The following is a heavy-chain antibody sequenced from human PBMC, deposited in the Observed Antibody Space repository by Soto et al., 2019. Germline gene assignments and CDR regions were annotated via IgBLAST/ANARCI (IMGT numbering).Heavy chain of an antibody. CDR2: ISYGGSNK. D-gene: IGHD5-12*01. J-gene: IGHJ4*02. V-gene: IGHV3-30-3*01. CDR1: GLTFSRYA. Sequence: QVQLVESGGGVVQPGRSLRLSCAASGLTFSRYAMHWVRQAPGKGLEWVAIISYGGSNKYYADSVRGRFTISRDNSKNTLYLQMNSLRAEDTAVYYCARDREGYSGFDYPDYWGQGTLVTVSS. CDR3: ARDREGYSGFDYPDY.